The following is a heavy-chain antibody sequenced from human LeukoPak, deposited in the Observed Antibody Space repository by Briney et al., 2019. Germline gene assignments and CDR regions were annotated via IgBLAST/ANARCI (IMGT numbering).Heavy chain of an antibody. CDR3: AREGARGGGDDC. J-gene: IGHJ4*02. CDR2: MNTNRGDT. Sequence: ASVKVSCKAPGYTFTSYDINWVRQATGQGLEWMGWMNTNRGDTGYAQKFDGTVTMTRKNSISTAYIELGSLRSEDAVVYYCAREGARGGGDDCWGQGTLVNVSS. CDR1: GYTFTSYD. V-gene: IGHV1-8*01. D-gene: IGHD2-21*01.